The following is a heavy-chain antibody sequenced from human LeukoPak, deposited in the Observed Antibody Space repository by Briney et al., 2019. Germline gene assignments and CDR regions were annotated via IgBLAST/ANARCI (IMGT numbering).Heavy chain of an antibody. V-gene: IGHV1-2*02. CDR3: ARLLGYCSSTSCYGGRAFDI. D-gene: IGHD2-2*01. CDR1: GYTFTDYY. J-gene: IGHJ3*02. CDR2: IKPNSGGA. Sequence: ASVKVSCKASGYTFTDYYVHWVRQAPGQGLEWMGWIKPNSGGANYAQKLQGRVTMTTDTSTSTAYMELRSLRSGDTAVYYCARLLGYCSSTSCYGGRAFDIWGQGTMVTVSS.